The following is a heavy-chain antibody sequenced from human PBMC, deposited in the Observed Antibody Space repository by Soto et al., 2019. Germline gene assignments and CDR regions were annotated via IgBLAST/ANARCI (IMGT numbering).Heavy chain of an antibody. V-gene: IGHV3-53*02. Sequence: EVQLVETGGGLILPGGSLRLSCAASGFTVSDSYMSWVRQAPGRGLEWVSVMYTGGRTFYIDSVKGRFTISRDSSKNTVYLQMSSLRAEDTAIYYCARTQWRDGYFVPYYAMAVWGQGTTVTVSS. D-gene: IGHD3-9*01. J-gene: IGHJ6*02. CDR2: MYTGGRT. CDR3: ARTQWRDGYFVPYYAMAV. CDR1: GFTVSDSY.